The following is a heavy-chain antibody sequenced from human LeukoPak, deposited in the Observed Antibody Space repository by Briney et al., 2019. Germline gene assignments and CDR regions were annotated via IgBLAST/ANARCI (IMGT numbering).Heavy chain of an antibody. CDR1: GGSFSDYY. J-gene: IGHJ4*02. V-gene: IGHV4-34*01. D-gene: IGHD3-10*01. Sequence: SETLSLTCGVYGGSFSDYYWSWIRQPPGKGLEWIGEINHSGSTNYNPSLKSRVTTSVDTSKNQFSLKLSSVTTADTAVYYCARPTGEVGYWGQGTLVTVSS. CDR2: INHSGST. CDR3: ARPTGEVGY.